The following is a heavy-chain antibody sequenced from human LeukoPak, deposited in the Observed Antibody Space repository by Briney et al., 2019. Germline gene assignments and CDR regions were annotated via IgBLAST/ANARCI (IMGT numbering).Heavy chain of an antibody. CDR2: IYYSGNT. CDR3: ARQPYYYDSSGYPH. D-gene: IGHD3-22*01. CDR1: GASISSSSYY. Sequence: SASLSLSCPVSGASISSSSYYWRWIRQPPAKGLAWFWGIYYSGNTYYNPSLKSRVTISVDTSKNQFSLKLSSVTAADTAVYYCARQPYYYDSSGYPHWGQGTLVTVSA. V-gene: IGHV4-39*01. J-gene: IGHJ1*01.